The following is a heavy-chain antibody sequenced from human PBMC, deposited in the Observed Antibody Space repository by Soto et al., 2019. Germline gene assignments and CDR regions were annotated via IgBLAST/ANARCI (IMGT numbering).Heavy chain of an antibody. CDR1: GYTFSSYY. CDR3: ARERIAANWFDP. CDR2: INPKTGVT. Sequence: GASVKVSCKASGYTFSSYYIHWVRQAPGQGLEWMGWINPKTGVTNYAQRYQGWVTMTRDTSISTLNMELSRLTSDDTAVYYCARERIAANWFDPGGQGTLVTVSS. V-gene: IGHV1-2*04. D-gene: IGHD6-13*01. J-gene: IGHJ5*02.